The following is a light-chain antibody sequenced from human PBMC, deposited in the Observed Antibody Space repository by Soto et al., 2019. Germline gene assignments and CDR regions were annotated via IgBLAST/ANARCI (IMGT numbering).Light chain of an antibody. CDR1: SSDVGGYNY. CDR3: SSYTSSSFYV. CDR2: EVS. J-gene: IGLJ1*01. Sequence: SVLTQPASVSGSPGQSITISCTGTSSDVGGYNYASWYQQHPGKAPKLMIYEVSNRPSGVSNRFSGSKSGNTASLTISGLQAEDEADYYCSSYTSSSFYVFGTGTKVTVL. V-gene: IGLV2-14*01.